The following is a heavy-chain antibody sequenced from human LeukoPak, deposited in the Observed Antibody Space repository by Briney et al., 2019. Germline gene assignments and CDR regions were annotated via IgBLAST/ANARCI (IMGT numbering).Heavy chain of an antibody. CDR3: ARAEPDTYYYDSSGYPFDY. D-gene: IGHD3-22*01. V-gene: IGHV4-59*01. CDR1: GGSISSYY. J-gene: IGHJ4*02. Sequence: MPSETLSLTCTVSGGSISSYYWSWIRQPPGRGLEWIGYIYYSGSTNYNPSLKSRVTISVDTSKNQFSLKLSSVTAADTAVYYCARAEPDTYYYDSSGYPFDYWGQGTLVTVSS. CDR2: IYYSGST.